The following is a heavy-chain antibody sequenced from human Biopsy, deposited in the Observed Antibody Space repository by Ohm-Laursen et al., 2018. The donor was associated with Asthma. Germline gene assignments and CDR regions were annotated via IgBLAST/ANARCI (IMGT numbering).Heavy chain of an antibody. Sequence: SETLSLTCTVSGASITSGAYYWGWIRQPPGKGLEWIGSMYYGETTYYSPSLKSRVTISVDTSKNNFSLKLTSVTAADTAVFYCARHWNWGSFFDYWGQGMLVTVSS. CDR2: MYYGETT. J-gene: IGHJ4*02. CDR1: GASITSGAYY. D-gene: IGHD7-27*01. V-gene: IGHV4-39*01. CDR3: ARHWNWGSFFDY.